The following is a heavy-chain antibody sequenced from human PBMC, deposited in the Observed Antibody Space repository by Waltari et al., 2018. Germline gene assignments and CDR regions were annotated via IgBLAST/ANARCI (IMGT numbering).Heavy chain of an antibody. J-gene: IGHJ4*02. D-gene: IGHD2-15*01. V-gene: IGHV4-4*02. CDR2: IHGSGRA. Sequence: QLQLQESGPGLVKPSGTLSLTCTVSVDSVTNSYWWSWVRQSPEKGLEWIGQIHGSGRANYNPSLESRVTISIDRSNNQFSLKVTSTTAADTAVYYCARDRGRGLYLDSWGQGTLVTVSP. CDR1: VDSVTNSYW. CDR3: ARDRGRGLYLDS.